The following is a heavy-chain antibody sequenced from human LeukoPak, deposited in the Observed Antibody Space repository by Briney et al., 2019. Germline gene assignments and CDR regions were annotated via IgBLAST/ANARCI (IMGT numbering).Heavy chain of an antibody. CDR1: GFNFSRYA. V-gene: IGHV3-30*03. CDR3: ARGIGYCSSTSCHLPPDY. J-gene: IGHJ4*02. CDR2: MSYDGRSD. D-gene: IGHD2-2*01. Sequence: GGSLRLSCTVSGFNFSRYAMHWVRQAPGQGLAWVAAMSYDGRSDFYTDSVRGRFTISRDNSKNTLYLQMNSLRAEDTAVYYCARGIGYCSSTSCHLPPDYWGQGTLVTVSS.